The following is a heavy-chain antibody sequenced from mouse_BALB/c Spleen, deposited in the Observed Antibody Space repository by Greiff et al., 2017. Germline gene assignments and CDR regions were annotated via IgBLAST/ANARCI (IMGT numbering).Heavy chain of an antibody. CDR2: ISYSGST. CDR1: GDSITSGY. J-gene: IGHJ4*01. D-gene: IGHD2-10*01. CDR3: AAYYGNYYYAMDY. V-gene: IGHV3-8*02. Sequence: EVKLVESGPSLVKPSQTLSLTCSVTGDSITSGYWNWIRKFPGNKLEYMGYISYSGSTYYNPSLKSRISITRDTSKNQYYLQLNSVTTEDTATYYCAAYYGNYYYAMDYWGQGTSVTVSS.